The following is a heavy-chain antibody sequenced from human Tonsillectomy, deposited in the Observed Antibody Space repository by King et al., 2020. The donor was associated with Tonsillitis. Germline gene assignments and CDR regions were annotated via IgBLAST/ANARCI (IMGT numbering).Heavy chain of an antibody. V-gene: IGHV3-7*01. CDR1: GFTFSTYW. CDR2: IKQDGSEK. D-gene: IGHD3-3*01. Sequence: VQLVESGGGLVQPGGSLRLSCAASGFTFSTYWMSWVRQAPGKGLEWVANIKQDGSEKYYGDSVKGRFFISRDNAKTSLYLQMDSLRAEDTAVYFCARPSVWSQQFIYPGAFDFWGHGTMVTVSS. J-gene: IGHJ3*01. CDR3: ARPSVWSQQFIYPGAFDF.